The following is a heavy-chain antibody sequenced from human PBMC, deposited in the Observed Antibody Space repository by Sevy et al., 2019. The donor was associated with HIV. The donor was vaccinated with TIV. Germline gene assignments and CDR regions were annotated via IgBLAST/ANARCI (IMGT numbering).Heavy chain of an antibody. D-gene: IGHD7-27*01. CDR3: ARSWDYWGQMGY. CDR2: IYGSGST. CDR1: GGSISLYY. Sequence: SETLSLTCTVSGGSISLYYWSWIRQPAGKGLEWIGHIYGSGSTSYNPSLKSRVTMSVDTSQNQISLKLTSVTAADTAVYYCARSWDYWGQMGYWGQGTLVTVSS. V-gene: IGHV4-4*07. J-gene: IGHJ4*02.